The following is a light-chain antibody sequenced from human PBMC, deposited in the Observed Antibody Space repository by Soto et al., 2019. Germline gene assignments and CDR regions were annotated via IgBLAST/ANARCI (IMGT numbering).Light chain of an antibody. V-gene: IGKV3-15*01. CDR3: QQYRT. J-gene: IGKJ1*01. CDR1: QSVSSN. Sequence: EIVMTQSPATLSVSPGERATLSCRASQSVSSNLAWYQQKPGQAPRLLIYGASTRATGIPARFSGSGSGTELTLTISSLQSEDFAVYYCQQYRTFGQGTRVDIQ. CDR2: GAS.